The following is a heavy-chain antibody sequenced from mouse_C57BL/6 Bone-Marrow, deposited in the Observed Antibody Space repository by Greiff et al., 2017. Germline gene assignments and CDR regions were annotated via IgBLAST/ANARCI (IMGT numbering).Heavy chain of an antibody. Sequence: VQLQQPGAELVKPGASVKLSCKASGYTFTSYWMQWVKQRPGQGLEWIGEIDPSDSYTNYNQKFKGKATLTVDTSSSTAYMQLSSLTSEDSAVYYCARGKLAWFAYWGQGTLVTVSA. CDR1: GYTFTSYW. V-gene: IGHV1-50*01. J-gene: IGHJ3*01. CDR3: ARGKLAWFAY. CDR2: IDPSDSYT.